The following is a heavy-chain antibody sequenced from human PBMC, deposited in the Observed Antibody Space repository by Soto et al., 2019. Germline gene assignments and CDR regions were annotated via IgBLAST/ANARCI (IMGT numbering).Heavy chain of an antibody. CDR2: ITADGGGT. D-gene: IGHD6-19*01. Sequence: GGSLRLSCTASGVTFSSYIMNWVRQAPGKGLEWISTITADGGGTFYADSVKGRFTISRDNSKNTLYLQMDNLRAEDTALYYCAKDSCGSGLPDLDGWGQATQFTVSS. CDR1: GVTFSSYI. J-gene: IGHJ4*02. V-gene: IGHV3-23*01. CDR3: AKDSCGSGLPDLDG.